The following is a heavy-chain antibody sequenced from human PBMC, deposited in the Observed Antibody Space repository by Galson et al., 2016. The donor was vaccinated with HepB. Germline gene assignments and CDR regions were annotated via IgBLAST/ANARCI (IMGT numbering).Heavy chain of an antibody. J-gene: IGHJ4*02. CDR3: ASVGLGNGGSPGLMYYFDC. Sequence: SETLSLTCAVSGASISSSNWWSWVRQSPGKGLEWIGDIYHMGNINYNPSLKSRVSISLDKSKNQFSLKLSSVTAADTAVYYCASVGLGNGGSPGLMYYFDCWGQGTLVTVSS. V-gene: IGHV4-4*02. D-gene: IGHD2-15*01. CDR2: IYHMGNI. CDR1: GASISSSNW.